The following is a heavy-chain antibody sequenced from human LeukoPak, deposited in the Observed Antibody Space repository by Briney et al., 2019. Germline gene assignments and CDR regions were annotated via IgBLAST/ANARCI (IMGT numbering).Heavy chain of an antibody. CDR2: IYYIGST. CDR1: GGSISNYY. J-gene: IGHJ5*01. CDR3: AGGGGWFDS. D-gene: IGHD3-10*01. Sequence: SETLSLTCIVSGGSISNYYWSWVRQPPGKGLEWIGYIYYIGSTNYNPSLKSRVTMSVDTSKTQFSLKLSSVIAADTAVYYCAGGGGWFDSWGQGTLVTVSS. V-gene: IGHV4-59*01.